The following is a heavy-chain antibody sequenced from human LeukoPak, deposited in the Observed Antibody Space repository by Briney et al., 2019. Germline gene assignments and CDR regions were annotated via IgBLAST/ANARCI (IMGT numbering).Heavy chain of an antibody. CDR3: AREYSGSYRSTPLDY. D-gene: IGHD1-26*01. J-gene: IGHJ4*02. CDR2: INPNSGGT. V-gene: IGHV1-2*02. CDR1: GYTFTGYY. Sequence: GASVTVSCKASGYTFTGYYMHWVRQAPGQGLEWMGWINPNSGGTNYAQKFQGRVTMTRDTSISTAYMELSRLRSDDTAVYYCAREYSGSYRSTPLDYWGQGTLVTVSS.